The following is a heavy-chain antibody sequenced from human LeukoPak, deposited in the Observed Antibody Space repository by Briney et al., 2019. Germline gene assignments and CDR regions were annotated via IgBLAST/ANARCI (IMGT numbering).Heavy chain of an antibody. D-gene: IGHD6-6*01. V-gene: IGHV3-74*01. J-gene: IGHJ4*02. CDR2: INSDGSST. CDR1: EFTFSTQW. Sequence: GGSLRLSCAASEFTFSTQWMSWVRQAPGKGLVWVSRINSDGSSTSYADSVRGRFSISRDNAKNTLYLQMNSLRAEDTAVYYCARGLSGYASSLGYWGQGTLVTVSA. CDR3: ARGLSGYASSLGY.